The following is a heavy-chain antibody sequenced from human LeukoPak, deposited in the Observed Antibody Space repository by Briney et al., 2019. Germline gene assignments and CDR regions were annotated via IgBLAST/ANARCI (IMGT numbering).Heavy chain of an antibody. CDR2: VYYSGSS. CDR3: ARHYDSSGYWYYFDY. V-gene: IGHV4-59*08. J-gene: IGHJ4*02. D-gene: IGHD3-22*01. CDR1: GGSISSYY. Sequence: SETLSLTCTVSGGSISSYYWSWIRQPPGKGLDWIGYVYYSGSSNYNPSLKSRVTISVDTSKNQFSLKLSSVTASDTAVYYCARHYDSSGYWYYFDYWGQGALVTVSS.